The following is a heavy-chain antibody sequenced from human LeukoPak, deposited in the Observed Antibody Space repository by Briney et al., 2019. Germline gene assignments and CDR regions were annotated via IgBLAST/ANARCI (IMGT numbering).Heavy chain of an antibody. CDR3: ARVWGGSYSSDY. J-gene: IGHJ4*02. D-gene: IGHD1-26*01. CDR2: IYYSGST. CDR1: GGSISGYY. Sequence: KPSETLSLTCTVSGGSISGYYWSWIRQPPGKGLEWIGYIYYSGSTNYNPSLKSRVTISVDTSKNQFSLKLSSVTAADTAVYYCARVWGGSYSSDYWGQGTLVTVSS. V-gene: IGHV4-59*01.